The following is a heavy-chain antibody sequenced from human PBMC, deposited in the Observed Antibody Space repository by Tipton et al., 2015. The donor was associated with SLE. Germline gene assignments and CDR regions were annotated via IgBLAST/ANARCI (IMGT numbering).Heavy chain of an antibody. Sequence: TLSLTCTVSGGSISSSSYYWGWIRQPPGKGLEWIGSIYYSGSTYSNPSLKSRVTISVDTSKNQFSLKLSSVTAADTAVYYCARFRYYDLLYYFDYWGQGTLVTVSS. D-gene: IGHD3-3*01. CDR3: ARFRYYDLLYYFDY. V-gene: IGHV4-39*07. J-gene: IGHJ4*02. CDR1: GGSISSSSYY. CDR2: IYYSGST.